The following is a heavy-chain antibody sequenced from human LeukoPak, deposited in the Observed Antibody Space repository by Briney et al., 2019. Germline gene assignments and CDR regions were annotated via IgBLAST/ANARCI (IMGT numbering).Heavy chain of an antibody. CDR3: AKYSHDSSGSYDY. CDR1: GFTFSSYG. Sequence: PGGTLRLSCAASGFTFSSYGMSWGREAPGKGLEWVSGISGSASDGSTYYAESVNGRFTISRDNSKNTLYLQMNSLRAEDTAVYYCAKYSHDSSGSYDYWGQGTLVTVSS. J-gene: IGHJ4*02. V-gene: IGHV3-23*01. CDR2: ISGSASDGST. D-gene: IGHD3-22*01.